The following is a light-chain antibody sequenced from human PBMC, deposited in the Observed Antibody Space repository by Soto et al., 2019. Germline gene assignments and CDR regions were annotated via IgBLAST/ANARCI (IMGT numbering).Light chain of an antibody. CDR3: QQYGSSRLALT. J-gene: IGKJ4*01. V-gene: IGKV3-20*01. Sequence: EIVLTQSPGTLSLSPGERATLSCRASQSVSSSYLAWYQQKPGQAPRLLIYGASSRATGIPDRFSGSGSGTAFTLTISRLEPEDFAVYYCQQYGSSRLALTFGGGTKVEIK. CDR2: GAS. CDR1: QSVSSSY.